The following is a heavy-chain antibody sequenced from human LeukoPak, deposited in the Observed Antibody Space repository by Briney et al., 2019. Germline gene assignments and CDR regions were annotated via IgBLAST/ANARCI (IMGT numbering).Heavy chain of an antibody. CDR2: ISGTSGSST. CDR1: GFTFSDYY. V-gene: IGHV3-11*05. Sequence: GGSLRLSCAASGFTFSDYYMNWVHQAPGKGLEWVSYISGTSGSSTNYADSVKGRFTVPRDNAKDSLYLQMNSLRAEDTAVYYCVRAPYSSSWYYFDYWGQGTLVTVSS. J-gene: IGHJ4*02. CDR3: VRAPYSSSWYYFDY. D-gene: IGHD6-13*01.